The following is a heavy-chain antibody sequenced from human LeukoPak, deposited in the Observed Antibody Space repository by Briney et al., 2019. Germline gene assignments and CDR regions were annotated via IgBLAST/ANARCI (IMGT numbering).Heavy chain of an antibody. J-gene: IGHJ4*02. V-gene: IGHV3-21*01. D-gene: IGHD4-17*01. CDR3: ASPGAYGDYVGYYFDY. Sequence: GGSLRLSCAASGFTFSSYSMNWGRQAPGKGLEWVSSISSSITYIYYADSVKGRFTISRDNAKNSLYLQMNSLRAEDTAVYYCASPGAYGDYVGYYFDYWGQGTLVTVSS. CDR2: ISSSITYI. CDR1: GFTFSSYS.